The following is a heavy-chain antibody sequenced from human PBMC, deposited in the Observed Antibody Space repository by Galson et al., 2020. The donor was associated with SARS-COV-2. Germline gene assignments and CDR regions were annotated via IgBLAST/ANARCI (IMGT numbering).Heavy chain of an antibody. CDR3: AKPSPGGYYDTSGYYFGSPFDF. J-gene: IGHJ4*02. Sequence: GSLRLSCAASGFTFRTYVMSWVRQTPGKGLEWVSFIYNDGRTDYADSVKGRFTISRDNSKNTLYLQMNSLRAEDTAVYYCAKPSPGGYYDTSGYYFGSPFDFWGQGTLVTVSS. V-gene: IGHV3-23*03. D-gene: IGHD3-22*01. CDR1: GFTFRTYV. CDR2: IYNDGRT.